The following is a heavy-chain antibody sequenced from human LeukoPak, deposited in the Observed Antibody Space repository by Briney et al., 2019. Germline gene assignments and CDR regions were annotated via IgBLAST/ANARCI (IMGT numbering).Heavy chain of an antibody. D-gene: IGHD2-2*01. J-gene: IGHJ4*02. CDR3: ARRYCSSTSCLLDY. V-gene: IGHV3-48*03. CDR2: ISSTSGTTI. Sequence: GGSLRLSCAASGFTFSSYEMNWVRQAPGKGLVWVSYISSTSGTTIYYADSVKGRFTISRDNAKNSLFLQMNGLRAEDTAVYYCARRYCSSTSCLLDYWGQGTLVTVSS. CDR1: GFTFSSYE.